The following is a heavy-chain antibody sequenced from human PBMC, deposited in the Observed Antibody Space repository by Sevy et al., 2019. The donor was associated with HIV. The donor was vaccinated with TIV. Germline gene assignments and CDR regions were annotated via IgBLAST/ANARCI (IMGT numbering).Heavy chain of an antibody. CDR3: KREDIVLGDDNYYGMDV. J-gene: IGHJ6*02. CDR1: GFSVSSNY. Sequence: GGSLRLSCVVSGFSVSSNYMSWVRQAPGKGLEWVSNIYSDGRTYYADSVRGRFTISRDTSKKTVYLEMKSLRAEDTAVYYCKREDIVLGDDNYYGMDVWGQGTLVTVSS. CDR2: IYSDGRT. V-gene: IGHV3-53*01. D-gene: IGHD2-15*01.